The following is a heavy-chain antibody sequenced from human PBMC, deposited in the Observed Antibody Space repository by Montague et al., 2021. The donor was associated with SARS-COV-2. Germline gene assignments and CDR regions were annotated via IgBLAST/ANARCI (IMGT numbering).Heavy chain of an antibody. Sequence: ETLSLTCAVYGGSFSNKYWTWIRQPPGKGLEWIGEINHTGSTNYKPSLKRQVTISVDTSKNQFSLKVSSVTAADTAVYYCARGLMSGSYYLGLDYWGQGTLVTVSS. CDR1: GGSFSNKY. J-gene: IGHJ4*02. CDR3: ARGLMSGSYYLGLDY. V-gene: IGHV4-34*01. CDR2: INHTGST. D-gene: IGHD1-26*01.